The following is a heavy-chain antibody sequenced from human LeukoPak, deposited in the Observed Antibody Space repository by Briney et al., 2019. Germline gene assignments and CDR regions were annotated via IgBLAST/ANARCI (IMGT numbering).Heavy chain of an antibody. Sequence: GASVKISCKASGYSFTNYAMYWVRQAPGQGLEWMGWINAGSGNTKYSQKFQGRVTITRDTSASTAYMELSSLRSEDTAAYYCAKRGNFDRSGYYGFDYWGQGTLVTVSS. CDR1: GYSFTNYA. CDR2: INAGSGNT. CDR3: AKRGNFDRSGYYGFDY. D-gene: IGHD3-22*01. J-gene: IGHJ4*02. V-gene: IGHV1-3*01.